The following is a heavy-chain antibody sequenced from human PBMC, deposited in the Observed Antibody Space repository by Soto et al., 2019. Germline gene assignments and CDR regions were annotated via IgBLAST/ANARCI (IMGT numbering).Heavy chain of an antibody. V-gene: IGHV4-39*01. J-gene: IGHJ4*02. D-gene: IGHD1-26*01. CDR1: GGSISSSSYY. CDR3: ARTSVGATVKFDY. Sequence: QLQLQESGPGLVKPSETLSLTCTVSGGSISSSSYYLGWIRQPPGKGLEWIGSIYYSGSTYYNPSLKSRVTISVDTSKNQFSLRLSSVTAADTAVYYCARTSVGATVKFDYGGQGTLVTVSS. CDR2: IYYSGST.